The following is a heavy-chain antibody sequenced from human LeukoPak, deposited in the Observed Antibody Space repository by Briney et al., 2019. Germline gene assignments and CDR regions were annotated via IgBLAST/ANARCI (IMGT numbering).Heavy chain of an antibody. CDR2: IKKDGSER. CDR3: ARGGGHYEDFDY. Sequence: PGGALRLSCAASRFSFSDYWMSWVRQAPGKGLEWVANIKKDGSERYCVDSVKGRFTISRDNAKNSLYLQMNSLRVEDTAVYYCARGGGHYEDFDYWGQGTLVTVSS. V-gene: IGHV3-7*01. J-gene: IGHJ4*02. CDR1: RFSFSDYW. D-gene: IGHD3-16*01.